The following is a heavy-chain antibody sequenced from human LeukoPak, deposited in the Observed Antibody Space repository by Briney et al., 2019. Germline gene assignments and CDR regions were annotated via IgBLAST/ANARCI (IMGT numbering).Heavy chain of an antibody. J-gene: IGHJ4*02. CDR2: ISPSGRSI. CDR3: ASFRTGYSYYFDY. V-gene: IGHV3-69-1*01. Sequence: GGSLRLSCAASGFTVSDNYMNWVRQTPGRGLEWVSSISPSGRSISYADSVKGRFTISRDNAKNSLYLQMSSLRAEDTAVYYCASFRTGYSYYFDYWGQGILVTVSS. D-gene: IGHD3/OR15-3a*01. CDR1: GFTVSDNY.